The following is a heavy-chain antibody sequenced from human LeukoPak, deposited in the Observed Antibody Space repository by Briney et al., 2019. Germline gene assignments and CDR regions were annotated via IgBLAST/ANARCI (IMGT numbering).Heavy chain of an antibody. D-gene: IGHD3-16*01. CDR3: AKNGVYCDVHSPADS. Sequence: DSVKVRFTISRDDSKNTLYLQMNSLRADDTAVYYCAKNGVYCDVHSPADSWGQGTLVTVSS. V-gene: IGHV3-33*06. J-gene: IGHJ5*01.